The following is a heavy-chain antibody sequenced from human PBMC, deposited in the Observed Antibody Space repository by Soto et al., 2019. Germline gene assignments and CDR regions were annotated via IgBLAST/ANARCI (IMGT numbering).Heavy chain of an antibody. Sequence: QVQLVESGGGVVQPGRSLRLSCAASGFTFSSYGMHWVRQAPGKGLEWVAVISYDGSNKYYADSVKGRFTISRDNSKNTLYLQMNSLRAEDTAVYYCAKSDSSGYLPHSDIWGQGTMVTVSS. V-gene: IGHV3-30*18. J-gene: IGHJ3*02. CDR1: GFTFSSYG. D-gene: IGHD3-22*01. CDR3: AKSDSSGYLPHSDI. CDR2: ISYDGSNK.